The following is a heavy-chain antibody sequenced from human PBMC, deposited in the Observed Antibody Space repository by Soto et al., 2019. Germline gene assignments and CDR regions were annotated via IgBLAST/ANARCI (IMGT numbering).Heavy chain of an antibody. CDR2: IIPKFGKA. Sequence: QVQLVQSGAEVKKPGSSVKVSCKVSGGTFSTYSISWVRQAPGQGLEWMGGIIPKFGKANYAQKFQGRVTITADESTSPAHIVLSSLRSEDTAVYCCARGGNSYDSSGYPKNNWFDPWGQGTLVTVSS. D-gene: IGHD3-22*01. CDR1: GGTFSTYS. CDR3: ARGGNSYDSSGYPKNNWFDP. V-gene: IGHV1-69*12. J-gene: IGHJ5*02.